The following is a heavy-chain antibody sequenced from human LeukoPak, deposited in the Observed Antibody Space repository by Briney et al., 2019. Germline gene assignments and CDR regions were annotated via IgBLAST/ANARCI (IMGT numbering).Heavy chain of an antibody. Sequence: SGTLSLTCGVSGGSVINTNWWTWVRQPPWKGLEWIGEVHLDGRTNYNPSLESRLTMSVDVSENQVSLKLTSVTAADTAVYYCAREGGFYRPLDYSGQGTLVTVSS. CDR1: GGSVINTNW. CDR2: VHLDGRT. V-gene: IGHV4-4*02. CDR3: AREGGFYRPLDY. D-gene: IGHD3-3*01. J-gene: IGHJ4*02.